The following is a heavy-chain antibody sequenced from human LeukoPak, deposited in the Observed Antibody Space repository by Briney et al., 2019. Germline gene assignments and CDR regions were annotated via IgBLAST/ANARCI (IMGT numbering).Heavy chain of an antibody. CDR2: INPNNGVT. CDR3: ARGPRGYSGYNLGY. J-gene: IGHJ4*02. D-gene: IGHD5-12*01. CDR1: GYTFTAYY. V-gene: IGHV1-2*02. Sequence: GASVKVSCKASGYTFTAYYIHWVRQAPGQGLKWMGWINPNNGVTNYAQTFLGRVTMTRDTSISTASMDLTRLRSDDTAVYYCARGPRGYSGYNLGYWGQGTLVTVSS.